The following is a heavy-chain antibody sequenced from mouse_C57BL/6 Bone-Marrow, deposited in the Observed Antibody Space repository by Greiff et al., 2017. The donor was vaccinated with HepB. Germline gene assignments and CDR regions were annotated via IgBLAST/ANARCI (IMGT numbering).Heavy chain of an antibody. CDR1: GFNIKDDY. Sequence: LVESGAELVRPGASVKLSCTASGFNIKDDYMHWVKQRPEQGLEWIGWIDPENGDTEYASKFQGKATITADTSSNTAYLQLSSLTSEDTAVYYCTTGVYGNYLGWFAYWGQGTLVTVSA. D-gene: IGHD2-1*01. J-gene: IGHJ3*01. V-gene: IGHV14-4*01. CDR3: TTGVYGNYLGWFAY. CDR2: IDPENGDT.